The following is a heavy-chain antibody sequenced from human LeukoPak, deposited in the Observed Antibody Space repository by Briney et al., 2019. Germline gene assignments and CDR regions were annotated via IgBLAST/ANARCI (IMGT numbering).Heavy chain of an antibody. CDR3: ARSRSPRHDYSNYRY. Sequence: SVKVSCKASGGTFISYAISWVRQAPGQGLEWMGGIIPIFGTANYAQKFQGRVTITTDESTSTAYMELSSRRSEDTAVYYCARSRSPRHDYSNYRYWGQGTLVTVSS. CDR2: IIPIFGTA. D-gene: IGHD4-11*01. V-gene: IGHV1-69*05. CDR1: GGTFISYA. J-gene: IGHJ4*02.